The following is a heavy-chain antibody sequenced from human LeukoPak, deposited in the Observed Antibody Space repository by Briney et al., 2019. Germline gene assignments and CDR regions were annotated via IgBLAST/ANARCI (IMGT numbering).Heavy chain of an antibody. CDR1: GFTVSSNY. V-gene: IGHV3-66*01. D-gene: IGHD3-9*01. Sequence: GGSLRLSCAASGFTVSSNYMSWVRQAPGKGLEWVSVIYSGGSTYYADSVKGRFTISRDNSKNTLYLQMNSLRAEDTAVYYCATVLRYFDWSLAFDYWGQGTLVTVSS. CDR3: ATVLRYFDWSLAFDY. J-gene: IGHJ4*02. CDR2: IYSGGST.